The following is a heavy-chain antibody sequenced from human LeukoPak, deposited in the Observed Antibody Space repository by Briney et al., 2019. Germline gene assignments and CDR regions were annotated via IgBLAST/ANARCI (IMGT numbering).Heavy chain of an antibody. J-gene: IGHJ5*02. CDR3: ARGYYDSSGDSGFDP. V-gene: IGHV4-31*03. Sequence: SQTLSLTCTVSGGSISSGGYYWSWIRQHPGKGLEWIGYIYYSGSTYYNLSLKSRVTISVDTSKNQFSLKLSSVTAADTAVYYCARGYYDSSGDSGFDPWGQGTLVTVSS. D-gene: IGHD3-22*01. CDR1: GGSISSGGYY. CDR2: IYYSGST.